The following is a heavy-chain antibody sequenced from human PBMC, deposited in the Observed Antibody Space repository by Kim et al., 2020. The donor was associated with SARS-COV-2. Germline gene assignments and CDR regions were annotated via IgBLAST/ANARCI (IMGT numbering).Heavy chain of an antibody. D-gene: IGHD1-20*01. CDR2: ISSSGNII. J-gene: IGHJ4*02. V-gene: IGHV3-11*04. CDR1: GFTFSDHY. Sequence: GGSLRLSCAASGFTFSDHYMSWIRQAPGKGLEWVSYISSSGNIIHYADSVKGRFTISGDNAKNSLYLQMNSLRAEDTAVYYCARDISPAYWGQGILVTVSS. CDR3: ARDISPAY.